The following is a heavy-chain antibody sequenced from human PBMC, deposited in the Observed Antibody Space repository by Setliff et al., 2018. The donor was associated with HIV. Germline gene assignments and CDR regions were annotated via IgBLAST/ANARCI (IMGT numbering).Heavy chain of an antibody. J-gene: IGHJ5*02. CDR1: GVSISSFY. CDR3: ARDRGEANWFDP. D-gene: IGHD3-10*01. Sequence: SETLSLTCNVSGVSISSFYWSWIRQPPGKGLQYIGYIYSNGGTNYNPSLKSRVTISVDTSKNQFSLRLSSVTAADTAVYYCARDRGEANWFDPWGQGTLVTVSS. CDR2: IYSNGGT. V-gene: IGHV4-59*01.